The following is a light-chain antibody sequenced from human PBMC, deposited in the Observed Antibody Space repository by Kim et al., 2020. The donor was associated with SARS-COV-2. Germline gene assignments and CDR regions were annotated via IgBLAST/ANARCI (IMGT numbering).Light chain of an antibody. V-gene: IGLV2-8*01. CDR1: SSDVGGYNY. J-gene: IGLJ3*02. CDR2: EVN. CDR3: SSYAGSTNLV. Sequence: GQSVTISCTGTSSDVGGYNYVSWYQQHPGKAPKLMIYEVNKRPSGVPDRFSGSKSGNTASLTVSGLQAEDEAAYYCSSYAGSTNLVFGGGTKVTVL.